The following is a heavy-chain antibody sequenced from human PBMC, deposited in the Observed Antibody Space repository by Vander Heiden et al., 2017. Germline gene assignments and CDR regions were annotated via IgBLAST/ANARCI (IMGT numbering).Heavy chain of an antibody. D-gene: IGHD1-7*01. Sequence: QVQLVQSGAEVKKPGSSVKVSCKASGGTFRRYATSWVRPAPGKGLEWMGGIIPILGIANYAQKFQGRGTITADKSTSTADMELSSLRSEDTAVYYCARGDITGTTGYYYYGMDVWGQGTTVTVSS. J-gene: IGHJ6*02. CDR3: ARGDITGTTGYYYYGMDV. V-gene: IGHV1-69*10. CDR1: GGTFRRYA. CDR2: IIPILGIA.